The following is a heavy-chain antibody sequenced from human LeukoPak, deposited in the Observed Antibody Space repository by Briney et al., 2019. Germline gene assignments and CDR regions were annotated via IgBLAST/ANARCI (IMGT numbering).Heavy chain of an antibody. D-gene: IGHD2-2*01. Sequence: SETLSLTCALYGGSFSGYYWSGIRQPPGKGLEWIGEINHSGSTHYNPSLKSRVTISVHTPKHQFSLKLSSVTAADTAVYYCARGLDCSSTRCLDRYFDYWGQGTLVTVSS. CDR2: INHSGST. CDR1: GGSFSGYY. J-gene: IGHJ4*02. CDR3: ARGLDCSSTRCLDRYFDY. V-gene: IGHV4-34*01.